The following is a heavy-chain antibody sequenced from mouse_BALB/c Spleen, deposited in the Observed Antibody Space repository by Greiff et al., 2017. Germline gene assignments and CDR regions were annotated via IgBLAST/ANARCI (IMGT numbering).Heavy chain of an antibody. CDR2: IHPSDSET. CDR3: ARTDYCGTYFDY. CDR1: GYSFTSYW. J-gene: IGHJ2*01. Sequence: QVHVKQSGAELVRPGASVKLSCKASGYSFTSYWMNWVKQRPGQGLEWIGMIHPSDSETRLNQKFKDKATLTVDKSSSTAYMQLSSPTSEDSAVYYCARTDYCGTYFDYWGQGTTLTVSS. D-gene: IGHD1-1*02. V-gene: IGHV1-61*01.